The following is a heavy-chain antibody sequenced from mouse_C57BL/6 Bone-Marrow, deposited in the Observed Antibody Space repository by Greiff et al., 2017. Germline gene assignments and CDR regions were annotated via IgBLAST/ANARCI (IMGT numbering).Heavy chain of an antibody. Sequence: QVQLKESGPGLVQPSGFSLTSYGVHWVRQPPGKGLEWLGVIWSGGSTDYNAAFISRLSISKDNSKSQVFFKMNSLQADDTAIYYCAKSHGGLRRGNYAMDYWGQGTSVTVSS. J-gene: IGHJ4*01. V-gene: IGHV2-4*01. D-gene: IGHD2-4*01. CDR2: IWSGGST. CDR1: GFSLTSYG. CDR3: AKSHGGLRRGNYAMDY.